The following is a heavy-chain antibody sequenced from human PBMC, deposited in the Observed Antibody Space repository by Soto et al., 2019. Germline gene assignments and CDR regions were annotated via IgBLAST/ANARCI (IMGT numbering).Heavy chain of an antibody. D-gene: IGHD2-2*01. Sequence: QVQLVQSGAEVKKPGASVKVSCKASGYTFTSYYMHWVRQALGQGLEWMGLINPSGTTTDYAQKFQGRDTTTRDTSTSTYYMDLSSLRSEDTAVYYFARPHIASHYYSGMDVSGQGTTVTVSS. CDR3: ARPHIASHYYSGMDV. CDR1: GYTFTSYY. J-gene: IGHJ6*02. CDR2: INPSGTTT. V-gene: IGHV1-46*01.